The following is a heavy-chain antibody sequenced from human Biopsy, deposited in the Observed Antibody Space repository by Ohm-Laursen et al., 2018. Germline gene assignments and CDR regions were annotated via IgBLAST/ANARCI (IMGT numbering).Heavy chain of an antibody. Sequence: TLSLTCTVSGGSISNNNYYWGWIRQPPGKGLEWIGSIFYRGSTHYKPSLKSRVNISVDTSKNQFSLKLNSVTAADTAVYYCARDYDTSGYYYVSWGQGNLVTVSS. D-gene: IGHD3-22*01. CDR2: IFYRGST. J-gene: IGHJ5*02. V-gene: IGHV4-39*01. CDR1: GGSISNNNYY. CDR3: ARDYDTSGYYYVS.